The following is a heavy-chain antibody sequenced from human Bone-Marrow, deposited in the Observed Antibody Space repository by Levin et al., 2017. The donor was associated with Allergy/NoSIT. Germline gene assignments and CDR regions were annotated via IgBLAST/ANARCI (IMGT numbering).Heavy chain of an antibody. CDR3: ARHTNPVPASTAPPDY. D-gene: IGHD2-2*01. J-gene: IGHJ4*02. Sequence: GGSLRLSCAASGFTFSSYWMSWVRQAPGKGLEWVANIKQDGSEKYYVDSVKGRFTISRDNAKNSLYLQMNSLRAEDTAVYYCARHTNPVPASTAPPDYWGQGTLVTVSS. CDR2: IKQDGSEK. V-gene: IGHV3-7*01. CDR1: GFTFSSYW.